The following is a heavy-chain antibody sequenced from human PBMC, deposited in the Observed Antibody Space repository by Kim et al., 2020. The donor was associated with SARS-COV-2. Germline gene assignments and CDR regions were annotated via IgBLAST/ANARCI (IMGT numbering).Heavy chain of an antibody. J-gene: IGHJ6*03. CDR2: INTNTGNP. Sequence: ASVKVSCKASGYTFTSYAMNWVRQAPGQGLECMGWINTNTGNPTYAQGFTGRFVFSLNTSVSTAFLQMSSLKAEDTAVYYCANAGSLLYYYSYMDVWGKGTTVTVSS. V-gene: IGHV7-4-1*02. D-gene: IGHD3-10*01. CDR1: GYTFTSYA. CDR3: ANAGSLLYYYSYMDV.